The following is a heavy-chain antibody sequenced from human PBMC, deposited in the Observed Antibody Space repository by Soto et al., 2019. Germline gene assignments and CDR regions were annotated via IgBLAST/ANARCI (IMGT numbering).Heavy chain of an antibody. V-gene: IGHV4-39*01. CDR1: GGSISSSSYY. Sequence: PSETLSLTCTVSGGSISSSSYYWGWIRQPPGKGLEWIGSIYYSGSTYYNPSLKSRVTISVDTSKNQFSLKLSSVTAADTAVYYCASSRVDIVATIISPNWFDPWGQGTLVTVSS. CDR2: IYYSGST. D-gene: IGHD5-12*01. CDR3: ASSRVDIVATIISPNWFDP. J-gene: IGHJ5*02.